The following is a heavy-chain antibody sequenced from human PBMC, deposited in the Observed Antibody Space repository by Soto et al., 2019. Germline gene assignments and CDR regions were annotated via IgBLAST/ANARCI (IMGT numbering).Heavy chain of an antibody. CDR1: GFTVSSNY. V-gene: IGHV3-53*02. D-gene: IGHD3-16*01. J-gene: IGHJ6*02. CDR3: ARDGARSYYFYCMDV. CDR2: IYSGGST. Sequence: EVQLVETGGGLIQPGGSLRLSCAASGFTVSSNYMSWVRQAPGKGLEWVSVIYSGGSTYYADSVKGRFTISRDNSKNTLYLQMNSLRAEDTAVYYCARDGARSYYFYCMDVWGQGTTVTVSS.